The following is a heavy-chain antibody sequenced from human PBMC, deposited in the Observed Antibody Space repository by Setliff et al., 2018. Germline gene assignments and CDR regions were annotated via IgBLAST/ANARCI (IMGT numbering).Heavy chain of an antibody. D-gene: IGHD1-26*01. J-gene: IGHJ4*02. V-gene: IGHV4-61*02. Sequence: SETLSLTCAVSGGSITSGSYYWSWIRQPAGGGLEWIGRLHTSGTTDYNPSLKGRVTISADTPTNHFSLKLTSVTAADTAVYYCARDNTIVGATDYWGQGALVTV. CDR1: GGSITSGSYY. CDR2: LHTSGTT. CDR3: ARDNTIVGATDY.